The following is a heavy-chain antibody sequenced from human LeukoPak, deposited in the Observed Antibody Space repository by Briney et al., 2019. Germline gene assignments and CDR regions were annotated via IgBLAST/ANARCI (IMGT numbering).Heavy chain of an antibody. V-gene: IGHV3-23*01. CDR3: ARDSDVLRYFDWPLGY. D-gene: IGHD3-9*01. CDR1: GFTFSSYA. J-gene: IGHJ4*02. Sequence: PGGSLRLSCAASGFTFSSYAMSWVRQAPGKGLEWVSGISGSGGGTDYADSVKGRFTIFRDNSKNTLFLQMNSLRAEDTAVYYCARDSDVLRYFDWPLGYWGQGTLVTVSS. CDR2: ISGSGGGT.